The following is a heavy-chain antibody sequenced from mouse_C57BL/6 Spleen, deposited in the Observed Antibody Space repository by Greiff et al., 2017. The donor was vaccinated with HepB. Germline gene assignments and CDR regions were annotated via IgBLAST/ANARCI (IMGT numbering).Heavy chain of an antibody. D-gene: IGHD1-1*01. V-gene: IGHV5-17*01. CDR2: ISSGSSTI. CDR1: GFTFSDYG. Sequence: EVKLQESGGGLVKPGGSLKLSCAASGFTFSDYGMHWVRQAPEKGLEWVAYISSGSSTIYYADTVKGRFTISRDNAKNTLFLQMTSLRSEDTAMYYCARLTTVDYYAMDYWGQGTSVTVSS. CDR3: ARLTTVDYYAMDY. J-gene: IGHJ4*01.